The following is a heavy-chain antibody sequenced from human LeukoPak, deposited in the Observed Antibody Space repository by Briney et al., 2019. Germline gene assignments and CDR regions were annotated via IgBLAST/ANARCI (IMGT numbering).Heavy chain of an antibody. D-gene: IGHD3-22*01. CDR2: ISISSDTI. V-gene: IGHV3-48*01. CDR1: GFALSSYS. CDR3: AKDRGSDSSGYYYEGFDY. J-gene: IGHJ4*02. Sequence: GGSLRLSCAASGFALSSYSMNWVRQAPAKGLEWVSYISISSDTIYYADSVKGRFTISRDNAKNSLYLQMNSLRAEDTAVYYCAKDRGSDSSGYYYEGFDYWGQGTLVTVSS.